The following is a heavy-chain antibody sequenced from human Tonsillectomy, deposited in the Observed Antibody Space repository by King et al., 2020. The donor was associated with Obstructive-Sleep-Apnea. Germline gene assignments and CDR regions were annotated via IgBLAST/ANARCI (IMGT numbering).Heavy chain of an antibody. CDR1: GGSFSGYY. J-gene: IGHJ6*02. CDR3: ARGRHYAGNLGDYYGMDV. CDR2: INHSGST. Sequence: VQLQQWGAGLLKPSETLSLTCAVYGGSFSGYYWSWIRQPPGKGLDWIGEINHSGSTNYNPSLKSRVTISVDTSKNQFSLKLGSVTAADTAVYYCARGRHYAGNLGDYYGMDVWGQGTTVTVSS. V-gene: IGHV4-34*01. D-gene: IGHD4-23*01.